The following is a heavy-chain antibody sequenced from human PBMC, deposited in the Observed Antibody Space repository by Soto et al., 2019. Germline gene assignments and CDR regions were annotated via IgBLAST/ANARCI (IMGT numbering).Heavy chain of an antibody. V-gene: IGHV4-39*07. CDR2: IYYSGST. CDR3: ARVSSDWWYFDY. D-gene: IGHD6-19*01. Sequence: PSETLSLTFTVSGDSISSGFYFWGWVRQPPGKGLEWIGTIYYSGSTYYTPSLKSRVTISVDTSQNQFSLKLTSVTAADTAVYYCARVSSDWWYFDYWGQGTLVTVSS. J-gene: IGHJ4*02. CDR1: GDSISSGFYF.